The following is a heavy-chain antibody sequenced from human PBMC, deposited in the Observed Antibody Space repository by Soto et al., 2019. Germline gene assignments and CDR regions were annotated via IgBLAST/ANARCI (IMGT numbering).Heavy chain of an antibody. Sequence: QVQLVQSGAEMKEPGSSVKVSCKTSGGTFSSSAISWLRQAPGQGLEWMGGLSPLFRTPDYAQKFQGRATIDADESPSTAYMELSTLRSEDTAVYYCARDNDRLQLGGNYYYMLDVWGQGTTITVSS. CDR3: ARDNDRLQLGGNYYYMLDV. J-gene: IGHJ6*02. CDR1: GGTFSSSA. CDR2: LSPLFRTP. V-gene: IGHV1-69*12. D-gene: IGHD4-4*01.